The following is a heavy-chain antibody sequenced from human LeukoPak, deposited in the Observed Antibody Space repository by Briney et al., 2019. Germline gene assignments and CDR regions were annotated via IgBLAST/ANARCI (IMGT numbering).Heavy chain of an antibody. CDR3: ARGPKYYDFWSGFWFDP. CDR1: GYTFTSYY. Sequence: ASVKVSCKASGYTFTSYYMHWVRQAPGQGLEWMGIINPSGGSTSYAQKFQGRVTMTRDTSTSTVYMELSSLRSEDTAVYYCARGPKYYDFWSGFWFDPWGQGTLVTVSS. D-gene: IGHD3-3*01. J-gene: IGHJ5*02. V-gene: IGHV1-46*01. CDR2: INPSGGST.